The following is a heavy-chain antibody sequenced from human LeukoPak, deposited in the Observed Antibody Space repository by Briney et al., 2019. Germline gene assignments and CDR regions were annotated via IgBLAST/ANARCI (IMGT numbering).Heavy chain of an antibody. J-gene: IGHJ6*03. CDR2: IYYSGST. V-gene: IGHV4-61*08. CDR3: ARTTEGGYTYGYFYYYYMDV. D-gene: IGHD5-18*01. CDR1: GGSISRSGYS. Sequence: SETLSLTCAVSGGSISRSGYSWSGIRQPPGKGLEWIGYIYYSGSTNYNPSLKSRVTISVDTSKNQFSLKLTSVTAADTAVYYCARTTEGGYTYGYFYYYYMDVWGKGTTVTISS.